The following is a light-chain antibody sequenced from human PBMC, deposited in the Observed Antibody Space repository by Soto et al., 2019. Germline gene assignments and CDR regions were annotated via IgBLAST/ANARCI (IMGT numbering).Light chain of an antibody. CDR2: GAS. CDR3: QQYNNWAPLT. J-gene: IGKJ4*01. CDR1: QSVSSN. Sequence: EVVMTQSPATLSVSPGEGATLSCRASQSVSSNLAWYQQKPGQAPRHLIFGASTRATGIPARCSGSRSCTEFTSTISSLQSEDFAVYYCQQYNNWAPLTFGGGTKVEIK. V-gene: IGKV3-15*01.